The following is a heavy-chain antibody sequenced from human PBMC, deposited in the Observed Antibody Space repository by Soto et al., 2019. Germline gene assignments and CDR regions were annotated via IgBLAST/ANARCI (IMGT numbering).Heavy chain of an antibody. Sequence: GGCLKISCKGSADSFAKCWIGCVRQRPGKGLDWMGIIYPGHSDTRYSPSFQGQVTISADKSISTASLQWSSLKASDTAMYYCASILDPDYYSSGMDVWRKGTQVTGSS. V-gene: IGHV5-51*01. D-gene: IGHD1-1*01. CDR3: ASILDPDYYSSGMDV. CDR1: ADSFAKCW. J-gene: IGHJ6*04. CDR2: IYPGHSDT.